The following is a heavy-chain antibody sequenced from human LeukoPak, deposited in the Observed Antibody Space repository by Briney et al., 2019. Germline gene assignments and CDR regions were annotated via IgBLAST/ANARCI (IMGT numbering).Heavy chain of an antibody. J-gene: IGHJ4*02. CDR3: ATGLEDSNIDY. V-gene: IGHV4-39*07. Sequence: SETLSLTCTVSGGSISSSSHYWGWVRQPPGKGLEWIGSIYYSGTTYYNPSLKSRVTISVDTSKNQFSLRLSSVTAADTAVYYCATGLEDSNIDYWGQGTLVTVPS. CDR1: GGSISSSSHY. CDR2: IYYSGTT.